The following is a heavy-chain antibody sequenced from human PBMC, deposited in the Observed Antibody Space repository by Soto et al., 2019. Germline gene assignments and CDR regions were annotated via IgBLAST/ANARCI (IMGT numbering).Heavy chain of an antibody. CDR2: ISYDGTKK. D-gene: IGHD4-17*01. CDR1: GFSLSDFA. Sequence: QVQLVESGGGVVQPGRSLRLSCAASGFSLSDFAMHWVRQAPGKGLEWVAVISYDGTKKYFADSVKGRFTISRDNSKCTLYQQMNNLRADDTVVYFSASPVGDVYAYFEYGGLGTMVTISS. J-gene: IGHJ4*02. CDR3: ASPVGDVYAYFEY. V-gene: IGHV3-30-3*01.